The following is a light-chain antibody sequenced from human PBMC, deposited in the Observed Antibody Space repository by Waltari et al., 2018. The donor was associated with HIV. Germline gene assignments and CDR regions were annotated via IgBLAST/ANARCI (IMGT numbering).Light chain of an antibody. CDR1: PSDIDPLNS. Sequence: QSALTQPASVSGSPGQSITISCTGPPSDIDPLNSVSWYQQHAGDAPKLIFFEVNYRPAVVSDRFSASKSGNTASLTISDLQAEDEADYFCSSYTTKNFLTFGGGTKLTVL. CDR3: SSYTTKNFLT. J-gene: IGLJ2*01. V-gene: IGLV2-14*01. CDR2: EVN.